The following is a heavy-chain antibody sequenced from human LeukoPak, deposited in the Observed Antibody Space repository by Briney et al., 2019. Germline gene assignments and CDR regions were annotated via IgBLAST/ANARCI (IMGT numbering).Heavy chain of an antibody. CDR1: GFTFSSYA. V-gene: IGHV3-30-3*01. D-gene: IGHD3-22*01. J-gene: IGHJ4*02. CDR2: ISYDGSNK. Sequence: PGGSLRLSCAASGFTFSSYAMHWVRQAPGKGLEWVAVISYDGSNKYYADSVKGRFTISRDNSKNTLYLQMNSLRAEDTAVYYCARDPASSGYGYYFDYWGQGTLVTVSS. CDR3: ARDPASSGYGYYFDY.